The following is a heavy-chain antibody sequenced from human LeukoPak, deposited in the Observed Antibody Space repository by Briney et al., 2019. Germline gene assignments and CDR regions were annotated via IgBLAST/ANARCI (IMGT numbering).Heavy chain of an antibody. Sequence: SETLSLTCTVSGGSIISYYWSWVRHSAGKGLEWIGRIYPSGSTEYNTSLKSRVTMSVDMPKKQFSLKLTSVTAADTAVYYCSRLKFYDSTGYTPGYYMDVWGKGTTVTVSS. CDR1: GGSIISYY. V-gene: IGHV4-4*07. CDR2: IYPSGST. J-gene: IGHJ6*03. D-gene: IGHD3-22*01. CDR3: SRLKFYDSTGYTPGYYMDV.